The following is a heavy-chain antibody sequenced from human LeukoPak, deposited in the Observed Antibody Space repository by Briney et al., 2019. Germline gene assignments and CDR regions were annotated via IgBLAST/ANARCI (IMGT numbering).Heavy chain of an antibody. V-gene: IGHV4-59*05. J-gene: IGHJ4*02. Sequence: SETLSLTCTVSGGSISSYYWSWIRQPPGKGLEWIGSIYYSGSTYYNPSLKSRVTISVDTSKNQFSLKLSSVTAADTAVYYCARGSGDYGTGDSYWGQGTLVTVSS. CDR2: IYYSGST. D-gene: IGHD4-17*01. CDR1: GGSISSYY. CDR3: ARGSGDYGTGDSY.